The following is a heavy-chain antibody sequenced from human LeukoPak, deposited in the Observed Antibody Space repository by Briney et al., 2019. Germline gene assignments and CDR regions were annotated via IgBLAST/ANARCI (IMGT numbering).Heavy chain of an antibody. CDR1: GGSISTYY. Sequence: PSETLSLTCTVSGGSISTYYWSWIRQPPGKGLEWIGYIYYSGSINYNPSLKSRVTISVDTSKNQFSLKLTSVTAADTAVYYCARSRGYSYGTTFLDYWGQGTLVTVSS. V-gene: IGHV4-59*08. CDR3: ARSRGYSYGTTFLDY. CDR2: IYYSGSI. D-gene: IGHD5-18*01. J-gene: IGHJ4*02.